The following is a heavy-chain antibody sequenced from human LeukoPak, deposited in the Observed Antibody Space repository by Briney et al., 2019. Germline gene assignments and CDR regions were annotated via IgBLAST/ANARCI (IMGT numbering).Heavy chain of an antibody. D-gene: IGHD3-10*01. CDR1: GGSFSGYH. CDR2: INHSGST. Sequence: PSETLSLTCAVYGGSFSGYHWSWIRQPPGKGLEWIGEINHSGSTNYNPSLKSVITISVGTSHNHFSLKLMPVTSLYTPVDGVARRNMVRGVYDLFFDYWGQGTLVTVSS. V-gene: IGHV4-34*01. J-gene: IGHJ4*02. CDR3: ARRNMVRGVYDLFFDY.